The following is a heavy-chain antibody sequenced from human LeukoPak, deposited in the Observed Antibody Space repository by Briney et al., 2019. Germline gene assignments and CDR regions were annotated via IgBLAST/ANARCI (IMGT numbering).Heavy chain of an antibody. CDR2: ISSSSSYI. Sequence: GGSLRLSCAASGFTFSSYSMNWVRQASGKGLEWVSSISSSSSYIYYADSVKGRFTISRDNAKNSLYLQMNSLRAEDTAVYYCARNAREPSSGYYPPFDYWGQGTLVTVSS. CDR1: GFTFSSYS. CDR3: ARNAREPSSGYYPPFDY. D-gene: IGHD3-22*01. J-gene: IGHJ4*02. V-gene: IGHV3-21*01.